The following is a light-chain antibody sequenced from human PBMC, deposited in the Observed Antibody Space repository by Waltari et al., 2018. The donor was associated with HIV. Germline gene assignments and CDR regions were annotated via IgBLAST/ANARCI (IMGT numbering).Light chain of an antibody. J-gene: IGLJ1*01. V-gene: IGLV1-44*01. CDR2: SNN. CDR3: AAWDDSLNDSYV. CDR1: SSNIGSNA. Sequence: QSVLTQPPSASGTPGQRVPFSCSGSSSNIGSNAVTWYQQHPGTAPKLLIYSNNQRPSGVPDRFSGSKSGTSASLAISGLQSDDEADYYCAAWDDSLNDSYVFGPGTKVTVL.